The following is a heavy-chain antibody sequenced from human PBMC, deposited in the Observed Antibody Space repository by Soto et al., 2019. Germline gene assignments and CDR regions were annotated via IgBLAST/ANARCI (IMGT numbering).Heavy chain of an antibody. D-gene: IGHD1-26*01. V-gene: IGHV1-18*04. CDR3: ARYCWGYYNFSY. CDR1: GYTFSNYG. J-gene: IGHJ4*01. Sequence: SGKVSCKAPGYTFSNYGINWIRQSPGQGLEWMGWISTDNGYTYYAQKLQGRVTMTTDTFTSTAYMELKILRSDDTAVYYCARYCWGYYNFSYWGRGSMVTVSS. CDR2: ISTDNGYT.